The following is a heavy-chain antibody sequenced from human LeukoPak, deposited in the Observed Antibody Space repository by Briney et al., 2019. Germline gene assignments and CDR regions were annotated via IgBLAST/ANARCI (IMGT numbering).Heavy chain of an antibody. V-gene: IGHV3-74*01. J-gene: IGHJ4*02. Sequence: GGSLRLSCAASGFTFSTYWMHLVRQAPGKGPVWVSRISGDGSSTAYGDSVKGRFTISRDNAKNTLYLQMNGLRVEDTAVYYCARALGDIRGQGTLVTVSS. CDR1: GFTFSTYW. CDR2: ISGDGSST. CDR3: ARALGDI.